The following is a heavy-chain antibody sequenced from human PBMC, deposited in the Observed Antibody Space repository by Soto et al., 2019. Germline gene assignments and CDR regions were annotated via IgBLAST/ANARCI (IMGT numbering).Heavy chain of an antibody. V-gene: IGHV4-31*03. Sequence: SETLSLTCTVSGGSISSGGYYWSWIRQHPGKGLEWIGYIFYSGTTYYKPSLKNRVTISVDTSKKQFSLKLSSVTAADTAVYYCARSVDPWGQGTLVTVSS. CDR2: IFYSGTT. CDR3: ARSVDP. CDR1: GGSISSGGYY. J-gene: IGHJ5*02.